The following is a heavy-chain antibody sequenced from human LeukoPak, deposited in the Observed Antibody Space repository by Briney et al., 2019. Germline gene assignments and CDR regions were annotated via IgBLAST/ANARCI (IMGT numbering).Heavy chain of an antibody. J-gene: IGHJ3*02. CDR1: GGSISSSNW. CDR3: ASHDFWSGYYLFDI. Sequence: SETLSLTCAVSGGSISSSNWWSWVRQPPGKGLEWIGSIYYSGSTYYNPSLKSRVTISVDTSKNQFSLKLSSVTAADTAVYYCASHDFWSGYYLFDIWGQGTMVTVSS. V-gene: IGHV4-39*01. D-gene: IGHD3-3*01. CDR2: IYYSGST.